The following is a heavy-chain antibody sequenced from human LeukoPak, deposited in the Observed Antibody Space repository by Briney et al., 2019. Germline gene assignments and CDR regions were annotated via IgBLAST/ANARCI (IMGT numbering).Heavy chain of an antibody. Sequence: SATLSLTCTVSGGSISSSSYYWGWIRQPPGKGLEWIGSIYYSGSTYYNPSLKSRVTISVDTSKNQFSLKLSSVTAADTAVYYCARQGILWFGESSDYWGQGTLVTVSS. J-gene: IGHJ4*02. D-gene: IGHD3-10*01. CDR2: IYYSGST. V-gene: IGHV4-39*01. CDR3: ARQGILWFGESSDY. CDR1: GGSISSSSYY.